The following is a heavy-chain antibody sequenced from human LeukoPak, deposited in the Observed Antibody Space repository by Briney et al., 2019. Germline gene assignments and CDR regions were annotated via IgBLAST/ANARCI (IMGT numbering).Heavy chain of an antibody. J-gene: IGHJ4*02. CDR3: ARELGRGVISPYFDH. CDR1: GSAFSRYG. V-gene: IGHV3-23*01. CDR2: IGGSGGGT. Sequence: GGSLRLSCEASGSAFSRYGMNWVRQAPGKGLEWVAWIGGSGGGTSYVDSVKGRFTISRDNSNNMVYLQMNSLRAEDTAVYYCARELGRGVISPYFDHWGQGTLVTVSS. D-gene: IGHD2-21*01.